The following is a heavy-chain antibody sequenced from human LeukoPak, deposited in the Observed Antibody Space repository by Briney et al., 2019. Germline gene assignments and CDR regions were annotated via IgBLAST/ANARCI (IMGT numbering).Heavy chain of an antibody. CDR2: INAGNGNT. J-gene: IGHJ3*02. Sequence: ASVKVSCKASGCTFTSYAMHWVRQAPGQRLEWMGWINAGNGNTKYSQKFQGRVTITRDTSASTAYMELSSLRSEDTAVYYCARDANVELELRSAFDIWGQGTMVTVSS. CDR1: GCTFTSYA. CDR3: ARDANVELELRSAFDI. V-gene: IGHV1-3*01. D-gene: IGHD1-7*01.